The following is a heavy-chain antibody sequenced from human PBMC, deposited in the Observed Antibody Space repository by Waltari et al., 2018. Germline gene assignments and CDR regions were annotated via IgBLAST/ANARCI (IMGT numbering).Heavy chain of an antibody. CDR2: INQDGSET. V-gene: IGHV3-7*01. CDR1: GFTFDSYW. Sequence: EGRLVESGGGLIQPGGSLRLSGAASGFTFDSYWMTWVRQAPGKGLEWVANINQDGSETYYVDSVKGRFTISTDNAKTSLYLQMNSLKAEDTAIYYCATYPFDYWGQGTLVTVSS. CDR3: ATYPFDY. J-gene: IGHJ4*02.